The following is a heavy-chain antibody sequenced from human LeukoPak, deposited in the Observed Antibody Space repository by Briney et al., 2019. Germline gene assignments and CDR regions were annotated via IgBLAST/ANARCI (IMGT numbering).Heavy chain of an antibody. D-gene: IGHD6-13*01. CDR2: VSYDGSNK. Sequence: GGSLRLSCEASEFTFSSYGMHWVRQAPGKGLEWVAVVSYDGSNKYYADSVEGRFTISRDNSKNTLYLQMNSLRAEDTAVYYCAKVSTYTTSWRYFDYWGQGTLVTVSS. J-gene: IGHJ4*02. CDR1: EFTFSSYG. CDR3: AKVSTYTTSWRYFDY. V-gene: IGHV3-30*18.